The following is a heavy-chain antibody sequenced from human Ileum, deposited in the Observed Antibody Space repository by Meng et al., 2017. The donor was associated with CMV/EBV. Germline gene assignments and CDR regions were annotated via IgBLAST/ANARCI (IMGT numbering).Heavy chain of an antibody. D-gene: IGHD2-2*02. V-gene: IGHV3-30-3*01. CDR3: ARAGGYCSSTSCYSGDYYYGMDV. CDR1: GFTFSSYA. J-gene: IGHJ6*02. CDR2: ISYDGSNK. Sequence: GESLKISCAASGFTFSSYAMHWVRQAPGKGLEWVAVISYDGSNKYYADSVKGRFTISRDNSKNTLYLQMNSLRAEDTAVYYCARAGGYCSSTSCYSGDYYYGMDVWGHGTTVTVSS.